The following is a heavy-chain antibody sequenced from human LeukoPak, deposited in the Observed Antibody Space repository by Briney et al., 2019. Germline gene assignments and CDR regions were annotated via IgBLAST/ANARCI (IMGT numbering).Heavy chain of an antibody. V-gene: IGHV3-30*04. CDR2: ISYDGSNK. CDR1: GFTFSSYA. D-gene: IGHD2-2*01. Sequence: GGSLRLSCAASGFTFSSYAMHWVRQAPGKGLEWVAVISYDGSNKYYADSVKGRFTISRDNSKNTLYLQMNSLRAEDTAVYYCARAQDIVVVPAAPLYYYYGMDVWGQWTTVTFSS. J-gene: IGHJ6*02. CDR3: ARAQDIVVVPAAPLYYYYGMDV.